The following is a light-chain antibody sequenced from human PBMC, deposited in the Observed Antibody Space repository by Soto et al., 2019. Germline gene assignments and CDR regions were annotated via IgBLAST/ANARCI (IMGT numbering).Light chain of an antibody. CDR3: SSFAAISNFASD. Sequence: QSAVTQPPSASGSPGQSVTISCTGTSSDVGAYAYVSWYQQHPGKAPKLMIYEINKRPSGVPDRFSGSKSGNTASLTVSGLQAEDEVDYYCSSFAAISNFASDFGTGTNPTVL. CDR2: EIN. CDR1: SSDVGAYAY. V-gene: IGLV2-8*01. J-gene: IGLJ1*01.